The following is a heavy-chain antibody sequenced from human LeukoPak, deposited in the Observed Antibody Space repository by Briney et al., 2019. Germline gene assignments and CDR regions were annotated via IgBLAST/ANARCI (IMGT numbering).Heavy chain of an antibody. CDR1: GYTFTSYV. V-gene: IGHV1-3*01. CDR2: INAGNGDT. Sequence: ASVKVSCKASGYTFTSYVVHWVRQAPGQRLEWMGWINAGNGDTKYSERLQGRVIITRDTSARTAYMELNSLKSEDTAIYCCARDIFGSSRPGEYWGQGTLVTVSS. CDR3: ARDIFGSSRPGEY. D-gene: IGHD2-2*01. J-gene: IGHJ4*02.